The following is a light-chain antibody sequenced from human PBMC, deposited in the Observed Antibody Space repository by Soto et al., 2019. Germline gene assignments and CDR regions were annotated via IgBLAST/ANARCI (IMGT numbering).Light chain of an antibody. V-gene: IGKV1-5*01. J-gene: IGKJ4*01. CDR1: QSISWY. CDR3: QQYNSYSPG. Sequence: DIQMTHSPSSLSASVRDRVTITFRASQSISWYLNWYQQKPGKAPKLLIYCASSLLSGVPSRFSGSGSGTEFTLTISSLQPDDFATYYCQQYNSYSPGFGGGTKVDNK. CDR2: CAS.